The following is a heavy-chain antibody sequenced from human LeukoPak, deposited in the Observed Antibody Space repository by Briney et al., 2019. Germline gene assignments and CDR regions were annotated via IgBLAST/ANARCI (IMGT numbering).Heavy chain of an antibody. CDR3: ARDIGATNWFDP. CDR2: IYGDGSFT. V-gene: IGHV3-74*01. J-gene: IGHJ5*02. D-gene: IGHD1-26*01. CDR1: GFTFSNFW. Sequence: GSLRLSCAASGFTFSNFWMHWVRQAPGKGLVWVALIYGDGSFTRYADSVKGRFTISRDNAKNTLYLQMNSLRAEDTAVYYCARDIGATNWFDPWGQGTLVTVSS.